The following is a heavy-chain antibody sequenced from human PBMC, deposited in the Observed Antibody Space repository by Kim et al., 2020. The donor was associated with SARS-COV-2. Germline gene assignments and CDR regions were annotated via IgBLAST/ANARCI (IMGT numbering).Heavy chain of an antibody. Sequence: GGSLRLSCAASGFTFDDYAMHWVRQAPGKGLEWVSGISWNSGSIGYADSVKGRFTISRDNAKNSLYLQMNSLRAEDTALYYCAKATYYGSGSYAYFDYWGQGTLVTVSS. V-gene: IGHV3-9*01. J-gene: IGHJ4*02. CDR2: ISWNSGSI. CDR3: AKATYYGSGSYAYFDY. D-gene: IGHD3-10*01. CDR1: GFTFDDYA.